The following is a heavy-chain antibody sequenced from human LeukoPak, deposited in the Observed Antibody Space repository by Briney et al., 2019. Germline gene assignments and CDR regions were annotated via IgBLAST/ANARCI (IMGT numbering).Heavy chain of an antibody. CDR1: GDSISRYL. CDR2: VYYSVT. Sequence: SETLSPTCSVSGDSISRYLWSWIRQPPGKGREWIGYVYYSVTKYRQAFTSRVTISVDTSKDEFSLNLNSVIAADTAVYYCVRSASSHSHYIDVWGKGAPVTVSS. D-gene: IGHD2-2*01. J-gene: IGHJ6*03. V-gene: IGHV4-59*01. CDR3: VRSASSHSHYIDV.